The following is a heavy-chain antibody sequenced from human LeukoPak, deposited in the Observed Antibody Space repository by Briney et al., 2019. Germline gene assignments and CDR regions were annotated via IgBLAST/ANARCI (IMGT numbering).Heavy chain of an antibody. CDR3: AKVSCSSTSCYNPLRY. J-gene: IGHJ4*02. CDR2: IIPIFGTA. D-gene: IGHD2-2*02. Sequence: SVKVSCKASGGTFSSYAISWVRQAPGQGLEWMGRIIPIFGTANYAQKFQGRVTITTDESTSTAYMELSSLRSEDTAVYYCAKVSCSSTSCYNPLRYWGQGTLVTVSS. V-gene: IGHV1-69*05. CDR1: GGTFSSYA.